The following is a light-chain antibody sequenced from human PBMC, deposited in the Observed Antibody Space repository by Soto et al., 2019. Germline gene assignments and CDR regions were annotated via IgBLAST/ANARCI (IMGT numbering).Light chain of an antibody. CDR3: AAWDDSLSRVV. CDR2: RNN. CDR1: SSNIETNY. V-gene: IGLV1-47*01. J-gene: IGLJ3*02. Sequence: QSVLTQPPSASGTPGQRVTVSCSGSSSNIETNYVNWYQRLPGTAPKLLIFRNNQRPSGVPDRFSGSKSDTSASLAISGLRSEDEADYFCAAWDDSLSRVVFGGGTQLTVL.